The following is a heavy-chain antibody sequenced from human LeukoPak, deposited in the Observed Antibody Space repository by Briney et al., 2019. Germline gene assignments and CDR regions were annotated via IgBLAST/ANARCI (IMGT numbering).Heavy chain of an antibody. D-gene: IGHD2-15*01. Sequence: PSETLSLTCTVSGGSISSSSYYWGWIRQPPGKGLEWIGSIYYSGSTYYNPSLKSRVTISVDASKNQFSLQLSSVTAADTAVYYCAKDGSRAWDIGFQHWGQGTLVTVSS. J-gene: IGHJ1*01. CDR1: GGSISSSSYY. CDR2: IYYSGST. CDR3: AKDGSRAWDIGFQH. V-gene: IGHV4-39*07.